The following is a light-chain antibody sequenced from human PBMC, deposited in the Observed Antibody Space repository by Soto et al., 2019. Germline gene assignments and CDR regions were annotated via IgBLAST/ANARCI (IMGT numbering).Light chain of an antibody. Sequence: QSVLTQPASVSGSPGQSITISCTGTSSDVGGYNYVSWYQQHPGKAHKLMIYDVSNRPSGVSNRFSGSKSGNTASLTISGLQAEDEADYYCSSYTSSSTLYVFGTGTQLTVL. J-gene: IGLJ1*01. CDR1: SSDVGGYNY. CDR3: SSYTSSSTLYV. V-gene: IGLV2-14*01. CDR2: DVS.